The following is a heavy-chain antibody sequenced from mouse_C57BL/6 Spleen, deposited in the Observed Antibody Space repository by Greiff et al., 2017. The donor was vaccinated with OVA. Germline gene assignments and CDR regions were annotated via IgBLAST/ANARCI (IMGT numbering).Heavy chain of an antibody. V-gene: IGHV1-59*01. CDR3: AGGNYGYFDY. J-gene: IGHJ2*01. CDR1: GYTFTSYW. D-gene: IGHD2-1*01. Sequence: QVQLQQPGAELVRPGTSVKLSCKASGYTFTSYWMHWVKQRPGQGLEWIGVIDPSDSSTNYNQKFKGKATLTVDTSSSTAYMQLSSLTSEDSAVYYCAGGNYGYFDYWGQGTTLTVSS. CDR2: IDPSDSST.